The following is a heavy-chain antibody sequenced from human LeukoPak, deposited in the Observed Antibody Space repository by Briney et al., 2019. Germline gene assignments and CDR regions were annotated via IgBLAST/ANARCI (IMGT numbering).Heavy chain of an antibody. D-gene: IGHD3-22*01. Sequence: GGSLRLSCAASGFTVSSYEMNWVRQAPGKGLVWVSRIKNDGSTTSYADSVKGRFTIFRDNAKNTLYLQMNSLRAEDTAVYYCARDWDSSADYWGQGTLVSVSS. CDR3: ARDWDSSADY. J-gene: IGHJ4*02. CDR2: IKNDGSTT. V-gene: IGHV3-74*01. CDR1: GFTVSSYE.